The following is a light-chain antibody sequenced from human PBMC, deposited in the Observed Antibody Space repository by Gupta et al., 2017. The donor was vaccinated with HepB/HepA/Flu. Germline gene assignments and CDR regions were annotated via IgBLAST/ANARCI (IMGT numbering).Light chain of an antibody. Sequence: IQMTQSPSSLSASVGERVTISCRASQDISNYLAWYQQKPGKVPKLLINAASTLQSGVPSRFSGGGSGTDFTLTISSLQPEDVATYYCQSYKSVPLTFGQGTKVEDK. V-gene: IGKV1-27*01. CDR1: QDISNY. J-gene: IGKJ1*01. CDR3: QSYKSVPLT. CDR2: AAS.